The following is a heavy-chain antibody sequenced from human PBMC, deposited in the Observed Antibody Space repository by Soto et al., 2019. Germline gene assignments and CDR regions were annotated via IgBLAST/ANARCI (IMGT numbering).Heavy chain of an antibody. CDR3: ARKIVTAGGNSEFDT. CDR2: VYHTWDT. CDR1: GGTVASSHW. Sequence: SDTLYLTCGVSGGTVASSHWWSWVRQSPGRGLEWIGNVYHTWDTNFNPSLQSRVTFSVDKSNNQFSLRLTSVTAADTAVYFCARKIVTAGGNSEFDTWGRGTLVTVPS. V-gene: IGHV4-4*02. J-gene: IGHJ5*01. D-gene: IGHD2-21*02.